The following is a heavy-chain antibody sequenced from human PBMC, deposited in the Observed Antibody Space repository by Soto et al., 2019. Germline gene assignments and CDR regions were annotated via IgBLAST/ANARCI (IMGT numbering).Heavy chain of an antibody. CDR2: INAYNGNT. D-gene: IGHD6-19*01. CDR3: ARDPVAGTYFDY. CDR1: GDTFTSYG. Sequence: QVQLVQSGAEVKKPGASVKVSCKASGDTFTSYGISWVRQAPGQGLEWMGWINAYNGNTNYAQKLQGRVTMTTDTSTSPAYLALRSLRSDDTAVYYCARDPVAGTYFDYWGQGALVTVSS. J-gene: IGHJ4*02. V-gene: IGHV1-18*01.